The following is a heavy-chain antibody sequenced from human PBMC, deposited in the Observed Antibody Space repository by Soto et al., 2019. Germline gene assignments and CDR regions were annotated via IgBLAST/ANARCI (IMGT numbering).Heavy chain of an antibody. V-gene: IGHV3-23*01. CDR1: GFTFSNYA. D-gene: IGHD6-13*01. Sequence: EVQLLESGGGLVQPGGSLRLSCAASGFTFSNYAVTWVRQAPGKGLEWVSTISGSGGSTYYADSVKGRFTISRDNSKNTLSLQMNSLRAEDTAVDDCAKDQGSSWYEIDYWGQGTLVTVSS. CDR2: ISGSGGST. J-gene: IGHJ4*02. CDR3: AKDQGSSWYEIDY.